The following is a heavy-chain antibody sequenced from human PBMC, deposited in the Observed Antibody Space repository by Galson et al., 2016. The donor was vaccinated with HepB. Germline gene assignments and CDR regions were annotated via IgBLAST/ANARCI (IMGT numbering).Heavy chain of an antibody. V-gene: IGHV1-46*03. CDR2: INPSGGST. Sequence: SVKASCKASGYTFTSYYMHWVRQAPGQGLEWMGIINPSGGSTSYAQKFQGRVTMTRDTSTSTVYMELRSLSSEDTAVYDCARDRLGRYYGSGSYSVWFDPWGQGTLVTVSS. CDR3: ARDRLGRYYGSGSYSVWFDP. D-gene: IGHD3-10*01. CDR1: GYTFTSYY. J-gene: IGHJ5*02.